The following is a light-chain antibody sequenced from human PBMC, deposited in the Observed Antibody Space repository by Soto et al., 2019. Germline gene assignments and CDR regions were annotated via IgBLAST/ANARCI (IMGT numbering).Light chain of an antibody. J-gene: IGKJ2*01. CDR3: QQTYMVPYT. CDR1: QSVSTY. V-gene: IGKV1-39*01. Sequence: DIQMTQSSSSLSASAVDRVTISCRASQSVSTYLNWYSQKSGGAPKLLIHGVSKLENGTPSRFSGSGLATDFTLTINNLQPEDFAVYFCQQTYMVPYTFGQGTRWIS. CDR2: GVS.